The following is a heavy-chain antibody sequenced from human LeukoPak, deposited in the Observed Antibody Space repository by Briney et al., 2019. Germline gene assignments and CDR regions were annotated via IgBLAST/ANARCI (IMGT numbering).Heavy chain of an antibody. V-gene: IGHV3-64*01. CDR1: GFTVSSNY. CDR3: ARGGRKLQANDLEY. Sequence: GGSLRLSCAASGFTVSSNYMSWVRQAPGKGLEYVSAIASNGDSIYYANSVKGRFTISRDNSKNTLYLRMGSLRAEDMALYYCARGGRKLQANDLEYWGQGTRVTVSS. J-gene: IGHJ4*02. CDR2: IASNGDSI. D-gene: IGHD1-1*01.